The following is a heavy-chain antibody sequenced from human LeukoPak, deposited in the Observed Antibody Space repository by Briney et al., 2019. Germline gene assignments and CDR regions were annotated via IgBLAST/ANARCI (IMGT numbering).Heavy chain of an antibody. D-gene: IGHD1-26*01. CDR3: ARGWMGRDDY. CDR2: INSDGSST. Sequence: GGSLRLSCAASGITFSSYWMHWVRQAPGKGLVWVSRINSDGSSTSYVDSVKGRFTISTDNSKNTLYLQMNSLRAEATAVYYCARGWMGRDDYWGQGTQVTVSS. CDR1: GITFSSYW. V-gene: IGHV3-74*01. J-gene: IGHJ4*02.